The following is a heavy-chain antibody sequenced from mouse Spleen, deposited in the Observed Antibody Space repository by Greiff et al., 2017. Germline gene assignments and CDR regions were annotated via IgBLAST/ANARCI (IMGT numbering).Heavy chain of an antibody. J-gene: IGHJ2*01. D-gene: IGHD3-3*01. CDR3: ASSGTGFDY. CDR2: IHPSDSDT. CDR1: GYTFTSYW. V-gene: IGHV1-74*01. Sequence: VQLQQSGAELVKPGASVKVSCKASGYTFTSYWMHWVKQRPGQGLEWIGRIHPSDSDTNYNQKFKGKATLTVNKSSSTAYMELRSLTSEDSAVYYCASSGTGFDYWGQGTTLTVSS.